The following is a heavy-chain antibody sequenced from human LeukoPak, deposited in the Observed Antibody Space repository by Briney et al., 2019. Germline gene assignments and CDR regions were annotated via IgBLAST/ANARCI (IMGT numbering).Heavy chain of an antibody. CDR2: ISYDGSNK. D-gene: IGHD4-17*01. CDR1: GFTFSSYA. CDR3: AGSTVTTGY. V-gene: IGHV3-30*04. J-gene: IGHJ4*02. Sequence: GGSLRLSCAASGFTFSSYAIHWVRQAPGKGLEWVAVISYDGSNKYYADSVKGRFTISRDNSKNTLYLQMNSLRAEDTAVYSCAGSTVTTGYWGQGTLVTVSS.